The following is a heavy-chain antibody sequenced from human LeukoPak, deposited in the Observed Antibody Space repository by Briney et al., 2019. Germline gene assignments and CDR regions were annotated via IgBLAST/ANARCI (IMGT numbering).Heavy chain of an antibody. CDR3: ARGGGRKGSSGYPRVSDY. Sequence: PGGSLRLSCAASGFTFSSYSMNWVRQAPGKGLEWVSGINWNGGSTGYADSVKGRFTISRDNAKNSLYLQMNSLRAEDTALYYCARGGGRKGSSGYPRVSDYWGQGTLVTVSS. CDR1: GFTFSSYS. D-gene: IGHD3-22*01. CDR2: INWNGGST. J-gene: IGHJ4*02. V-gene: IGHV3-20*04.